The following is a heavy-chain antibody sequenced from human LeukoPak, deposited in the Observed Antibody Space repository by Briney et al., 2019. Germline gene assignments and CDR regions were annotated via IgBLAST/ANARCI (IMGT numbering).Heavy chain of an antibody. D-gene: IGHD3-10*01. V-gene: IGHV1-18*04. J-gene: IGHJ4*02. Sequence: ASVKVSCKASGYTFTSYYMHWVRQAPGQGLKWMGWISAYNGNTKYAQILQGRVTLTTDTSTSTAYMELRSLRFDDTAVYYCARGGSFGTYWGQGTLVTVSS. CDR1: GYTFTSYY. CDR3: ARGGSFGTY. CDR2: ISAYNGNT.